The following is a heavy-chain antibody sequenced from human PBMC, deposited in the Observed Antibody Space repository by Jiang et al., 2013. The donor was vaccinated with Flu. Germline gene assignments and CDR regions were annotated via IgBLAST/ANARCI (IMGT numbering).Heavy chain of an antibody. CDR1: GYTFTSYY. CDR3: ARAGAYCGGDCYSFEY. D-gene: IGHD2-21*02. V-gene: IGHV1-46*01. J-gene: IGHJ4*02. Sequence: SGAEVKKPGASVKVSCKASGYTFTSYYMHWVRQAPGQGLEWMGIINPSGGSTSYAQKFQGRVTMTRDTSTSTVYMELSSLRSEDTAVYYCARAGAYCGGDCYSFEYWGQGTLVTVSS. CDR2: INPSGGST.